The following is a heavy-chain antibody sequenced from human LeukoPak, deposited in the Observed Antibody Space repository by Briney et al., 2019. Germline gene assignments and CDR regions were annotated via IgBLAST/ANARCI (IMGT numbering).Heavy chain of an antibody. D-gene: IGHD3-3*01. CDR1: GFTFSKYS. CDR2: ISNDGSRK. CDR3: ARDRAWSYFDY. Sequence: GGSLRLSCAASGFTFSKYSMNWVRQAPGKGLEWVAIISNDGSRKYYAHSVEGRFTISRDNSKNTLYLQMDSLRAEDTAVYYCARDRAWSYFDYWGQGTLVTVSS. V-gene: IGHV3-30*03. J-gene: IGHJ4*02.